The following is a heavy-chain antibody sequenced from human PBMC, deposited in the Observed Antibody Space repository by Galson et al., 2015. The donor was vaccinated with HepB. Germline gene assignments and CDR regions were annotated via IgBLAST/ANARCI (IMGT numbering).Heavy chain of an antibody. Sequence: LRLSCAASGFTFSTYGLSWVRQAPGKGLECVSTISGSGGSTYYTDSVKGRFTISRDNSKNMMYLQMNSLRAEDTAVYYCAKLYMAAAGTSYWGLGTLVTVSS. J-gene: IGHJ4*01. CDR3: AKLYMAAAGTSY. CDR1: GFTFSTYG. CDR2: ISGSGGST. D-gene: IGHD6-13*01. V-gene: IGHV3-23*01.